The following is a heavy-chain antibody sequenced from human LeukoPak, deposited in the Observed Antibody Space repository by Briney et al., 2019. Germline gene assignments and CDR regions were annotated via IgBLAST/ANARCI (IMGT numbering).Heavy chain of an antibody. J-gene: IGHJ4*02. CDR2: IIGNGGST. D-gene: IGHD1-26*01. CDR1: GFRFYSYA. V-gene: IGHV3-23*01. CDR3: ARGPGSGGGYYVGDF. Sequence: GGSLRVSCAASGFRFYSYAMSWVRQAPGKGLEWVSGIIGNGGSTHYADSVKGRFTISRDNAKNTLYLQMNSLRAEDTAVYYCARGPGSGGGYYVGDFWGQGTLVTVSS.